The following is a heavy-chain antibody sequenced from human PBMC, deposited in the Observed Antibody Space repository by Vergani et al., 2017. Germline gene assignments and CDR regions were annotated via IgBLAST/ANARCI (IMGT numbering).Heavy chain of an antibody. CDR2: ISSSSSYI. CDR3: ARDSSIVVVPAAFVI. J-gene: IGHJ3*02. V-gene: IGHV3-21*01. CDR1: GFTFSSYS. Sequence: EVQLVESGGGLVKPGGSLRLFCAASGFTFSSYSMNWVRQAPGKGLEWVSSISSSSSYIYYGDSVKGRFTISRDNAKNSLYLQMNSLRAEDTAVYYCARDSSIVVVPAAFVIWGQGTMVTVSS. D-gene: IGHD2-2*01.